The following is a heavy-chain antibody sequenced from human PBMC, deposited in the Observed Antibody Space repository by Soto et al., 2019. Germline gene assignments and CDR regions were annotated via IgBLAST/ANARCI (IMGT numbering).Heavy chain of an antibody. CDR3: ARELDTLVYYSYGMQV. V-gene: IGHV1-69*13. D-gene: IGHD3-16*02. CDR1: GCTFSSYA. CDR2: IIPIFGTA. Sequence: SVKVSCKASGCTFSSYAISWVRQAPGQGLEWMGGIIPIFGTANYAQKFQGRVTITADESTSTAYMELSSLRSEDTAVYYCARELDTLVYYSYGMQVLGQGTTVNVSS. J-gene: IGHJ6*01.